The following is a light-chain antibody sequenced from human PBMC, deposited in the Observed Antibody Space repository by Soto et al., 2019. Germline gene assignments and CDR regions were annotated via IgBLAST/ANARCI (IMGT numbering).Light chain of an antibody. Sequence: VLTQSPGTLSLSPGERATLSCRASQSVSNNYFAWYQQKPGQAPRLLIFGSSDRATGIPDRFSGSGSGTDFTLTISRLEPEDFAVYYWQQYGSSPPYTFGQGTKLEIK. CDR2: GSS. J-gene: IGKJ2*01. CDR1: QSVSNNY. CDR3: QQYGSSPPYT. V-gene: IGKV3-20*01.